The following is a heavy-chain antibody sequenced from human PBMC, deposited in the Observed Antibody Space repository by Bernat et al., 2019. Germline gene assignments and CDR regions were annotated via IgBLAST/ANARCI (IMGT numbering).Heavy chain of an antibody. CDR1: GFTFSTYD. J-gene: IGHJ4*02. V-gene: IGHV3-48*03. CDR2: ISDSGSPI. D-gene: IGHD2-2*03. CDR3: VREAHLDNFDY. Sequence: EVQLVESGGGLVQPGGSLRLSCAASGFTFSTYDMNWVRQAPGKGLEWVSFISDSGSPIYYADSVQGRFTSSREKAKNALYLQMNSVRAEETAVYNCVREAHLDNFDYWGQGTLVTVSS.